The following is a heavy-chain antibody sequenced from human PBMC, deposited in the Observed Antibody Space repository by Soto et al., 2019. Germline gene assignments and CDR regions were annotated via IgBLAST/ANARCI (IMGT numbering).Heavy chain of an antibody. V-gene: IGHV4-30-2*01. D-gene: IGHD2-2*01. J-gene: IGHJ4*01. CDR3: GRVPDR. CDR2: IYHSGST. Sequence: TPSLTFAVSDDSISSGGYSWSWIRQPPGKGLEWIGYIYHSGSTYYNPSLKSRVTISVDRSKNQFSLKLSSVTAADTAVYYCGRVPDRWGQGTLVSVSS. CDR1: DDSISSGGYS.